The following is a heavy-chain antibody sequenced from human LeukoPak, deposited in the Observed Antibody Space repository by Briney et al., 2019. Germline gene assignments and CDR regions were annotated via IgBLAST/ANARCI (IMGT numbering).Heavy chain of an antibody. Sequence: PSETLSLTCTVSGGSISSYYWTWIRQPPGKRLEWIGFISTSGSPNYNPSLKTRVTISVDTSKNQFSLKLSSVTAADTAVYYCARGVGYCSGGSCYPYYFDYWGQGTLVTVSS. CDR1: GGSISSYY. V-gene: IGHV4-4*09. CDR2: ISTSGSP. D-gene: IGHD2-15*01. J-gene: IGHJ4*02. CDR3: ARGVGYCSGGSCYPYYFDY.